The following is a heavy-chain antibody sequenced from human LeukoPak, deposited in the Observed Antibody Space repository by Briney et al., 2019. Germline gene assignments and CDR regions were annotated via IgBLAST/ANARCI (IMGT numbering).Heavy chain of an antibody. J-gene: IGHJ4*02. Sequence: PSETLSLTCTVSSGSIGSSNYYWGWIRQPPGKGLEWIGSIYYSGIAYYNPTLKSRVTISVDASKSHFSLKLSSVTAADTAVYYCARQLRDGYHTCYFDYWGQGTLVTVSS. D-gene: IGHD5-24*01. CDR2: IYYSGIA. CDR1: SGSIGSSNYY. V-gene: IGHV4-39*01. CDR3: ARQLRDGYHTCYFDY.